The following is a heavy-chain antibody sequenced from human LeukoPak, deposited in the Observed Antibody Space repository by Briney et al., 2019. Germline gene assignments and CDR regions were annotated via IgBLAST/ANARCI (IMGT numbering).Heavy chain of an antibody. J-gene: IGHJ4*02. CDR1: GFTFSSYG. D-gene: IGHD3-10*01. Sequence: GGSLRLSCAASGFTFSSYGMHWVRQAPGKVLEWVAVISYDGSNKYYADSVKGRFTISRDNSKNTLYLQMHSLRAEDTGVYYCAKDSGSGSYSTFGYWGQGTLVAVSS. V-gene: IGHV3-30*18. CDR3: AKDSGSGSYSTFGY. CDR2: ISYDGSNK.